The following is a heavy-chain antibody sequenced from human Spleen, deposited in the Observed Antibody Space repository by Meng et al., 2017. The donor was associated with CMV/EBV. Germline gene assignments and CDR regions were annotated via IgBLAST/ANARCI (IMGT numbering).Heavy chain of an antibody. V-gene: IGHV3-66*02. D-gene: IGHD3-3*01. Sequence: GESLKISCAASEFTFHDYYMSWIRQAPGKGLEWVSIIQNDGTTYYTDSVKGRFTISRDNSKNTLYLQMNSLRTEDTAVYYCASHDFWSGNRDYWGQGALVTVSS. CDR2: IQNDGTT. CDR1: EFTFHDYY. J-gene: IGHJ4*02. CDR3: ASHDFWSGNRDY.